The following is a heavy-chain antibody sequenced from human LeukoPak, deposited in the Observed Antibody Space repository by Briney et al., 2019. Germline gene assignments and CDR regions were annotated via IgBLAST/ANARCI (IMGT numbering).Heavy chain of an antibody. CDR1: GFTFGTSA. CDR2: ITSGDGSP. D-gene: IGHD3-16*01. CDR3: TKRGAYYVDY. J-gene: IGHJ4*02. Sequence: GGSLRLSWAASGFTFGTSAMSWVRQTPEKGLEWVSTITSGDGSPYYADSVKGRFTISRDNSNNMLYLQMNSLRAEDTAVYYCTKRGAYYVDYWGRGIPVTVSS. V-gene: IGHV3-23*01.